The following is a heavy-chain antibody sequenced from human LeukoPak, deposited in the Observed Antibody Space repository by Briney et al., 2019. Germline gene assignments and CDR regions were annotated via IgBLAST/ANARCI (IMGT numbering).Heavy chain of an antibody. CDR3: ASIANSGDSSGWHHDAFDI. CDR2: ISYDGSNK. J-gene: IGHJ3*02. V-gene: IGHV3-30-3*01. Sequence: GGSLRLSCAASGFTFSSYAMHWVRQAPGKGLEWVAVISYDGSNKYYADSVKGRFTISRDNSKNTLYLQMNSLRAEDTAVYYCASIANSGDSSGWHHDAFDIWGQGTMVTVSS. D-gene: IGHD6-19*01. CDR1: GFTFSSYA.